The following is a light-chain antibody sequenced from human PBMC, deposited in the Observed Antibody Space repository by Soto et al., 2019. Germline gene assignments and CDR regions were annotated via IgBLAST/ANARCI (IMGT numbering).Light chain of an antibody. CDR1: QSLLYNGHNY. J-gene: IGKJ2*01. CDR3: MQALQSPYI. CDR2: LGS. Sequence: DTVMTQSPLSLPVTAGEPASISCRSSQSLLYNGHNYLDWYLQKPGQSPQLLIYLGSSRAAGVPDRFSGSGSGTDFTLKISRVEAEDVGVYYCMQALQSPYIFGQGTKLEI. V-gene: IGKV2-28*01.